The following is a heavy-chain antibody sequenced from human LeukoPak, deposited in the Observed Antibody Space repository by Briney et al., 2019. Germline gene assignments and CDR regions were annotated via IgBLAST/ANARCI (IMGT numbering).Heavy chain of an antibody. D-gene: IGHD3-22*01. CDR2: ISAYNGNT. J-gene: IGHJ5*02. CDR3: ARGLYYELDNWFDP. V-gene: IGHV1-18*01. CDR1: GYTFTSYG. Sequence: ASVKVSCKASGYTFTSYGISWVRQAPGQGLEWMGWISAYNGNTNYAQKLQGRVTMTTDTSTSTAYMELRSLRSEDTAVYYCARGLYYELDNWFDPWGQGAMVTVCS.